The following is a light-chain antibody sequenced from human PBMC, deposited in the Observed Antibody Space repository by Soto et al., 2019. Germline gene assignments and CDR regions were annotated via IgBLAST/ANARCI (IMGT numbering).Light chain of an antibody. CDR3: CSYATNSIRV. J-gene: IGLJ3*02. Sequence: QSALTQPASVSGSPGQSITISCTGTSSDVGGYNYVSWYQQHPGKVTKVMIYEVSNRPSGVSNRFSGSKSGNTASLTISGLQAEDEGDYYCCSYATNSIRVFGGGTKVTVL. CDR2: EVS. V-gene: IGLV2-14*03. CDR1: SSDVGGYNY.